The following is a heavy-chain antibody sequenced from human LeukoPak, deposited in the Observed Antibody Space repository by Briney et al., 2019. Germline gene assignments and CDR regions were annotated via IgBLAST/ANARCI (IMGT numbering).Heavy chain of an antibody. CDR3: ARASYYYDSSGYRRYNWFDP. D-gene: IGHD3-22*01. J-gene: IGHJ5*02. CDR2: IIPIFGTA. CDR1: GGTFCSYA. Sequence: SVKVSCKASGGTFCSYAISWVRQAPGQGLEWMGGIIPIFGTANYAQKFQGRVTITTDESTSTAYMELSSLRSEDTAVYYCARASYYYDSSGYRRYNWFDPWGQGTLVTVSS. V-gene: IGHV1-69*05.